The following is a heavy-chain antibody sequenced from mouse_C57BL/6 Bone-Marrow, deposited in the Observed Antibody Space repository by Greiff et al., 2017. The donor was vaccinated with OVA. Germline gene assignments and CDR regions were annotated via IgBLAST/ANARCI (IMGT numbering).Heavy chain of an antibody. V-gene: IGHV14-2*01. CDR2: IDPEDGET. Sequence: EVQLQQSGAELVKPGASVKLSCTASGFNIKDYYMHWVKQRTEQGLEWIGRIDPEDGETKYAPKFQGKDPITADTSSNTAYLQLSSLTSEDTAVYYCARKAYYSNYYYYAMDYWGQGTSVTVSS. CDR3: ARKAYYSNYYYYAMDY. J-gene: IGHJ4*01. CDR1: GFNIKDYY. D-gene: IGHD2-5*01.